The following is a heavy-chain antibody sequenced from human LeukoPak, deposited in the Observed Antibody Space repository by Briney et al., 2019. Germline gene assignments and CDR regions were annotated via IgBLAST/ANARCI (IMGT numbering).Heavy chain of an antibody. CDR3: ARDGWELGWFDY. Sequence: GGSLRLSCAASGFTFSSYSMNWVRQAPGKGLEWVSSISSSSSYIYYADSVKGRFTISRDNAKNSLYLQMNSLRAEDTAVYYCARDGWELGWFDYWGQGTLVTVSS. V-gene: IGHV3-21*01. D-gene: IGHD1-26*01. CDR1: GFTFSSYS. J-gene: IGHJ4*02. CDR2: ISSSSSYI.